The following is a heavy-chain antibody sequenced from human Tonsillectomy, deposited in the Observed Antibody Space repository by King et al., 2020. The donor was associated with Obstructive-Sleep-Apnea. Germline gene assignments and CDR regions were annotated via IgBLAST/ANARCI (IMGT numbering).Heavy chain of an antibody. CDR2: IKQDGSEK. CDR3: ARDQEMVRGVIIFTFDY. Sequence: VQLVESGGGLVQPGGSLRLSCAASGFTFSSYWMSWVRQAPGKGLEWVANIKQDGSEKYYVDSVKGRFTISRDNAKNSLYLQMNSLIAEDTAVYYCARDQEMVRGVIIFTFDYWGQGTLVTVSS. V-gene: IGHV3-7*01. J-gene: IGHJ4*02. CDR1: GFTFSSYW. D-gene: IGHD3-10*01.